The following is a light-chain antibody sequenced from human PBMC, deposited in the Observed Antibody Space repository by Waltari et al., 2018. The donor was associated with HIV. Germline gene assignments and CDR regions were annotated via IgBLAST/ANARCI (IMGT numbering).Light chain of an antibody. CDR3: QSADSSGTYVV. J-gene: IGLJ2*01. CDR2: KDS. V-gene: IGLV3-25*03. Sequence: SYKLTQPPSVSVSPGQTAMITCSGDALPKQYSYWFQQKPGQAPVVVIYKDSERPSGIPERFSVSSSGTAATLTISGVQAEDEADYYCQSADSSGTYVVFGGGTKLTVL. CDR1: ALPKQY.